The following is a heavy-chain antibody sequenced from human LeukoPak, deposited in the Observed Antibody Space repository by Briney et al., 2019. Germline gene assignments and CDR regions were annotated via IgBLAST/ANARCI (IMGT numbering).Heavy chain of an antibody. CDR2: INPNSGGT. CDR3: ARTTTNYFGSGSYYPYDC. J-gene: IGHJ4*02. D-gene: IGHD3-10*01. V-gene: IGHV1-2*02. CDR1: GYTFTGYY. Sequence: ASVKVSCKASGYTFTGYYMHWVRQAPGQGLEWMGWINPNSGGTNYAQKFQGRVTMTRDTSITTAYMELSSLRSDDTAVYYCARTTTNYFGSGSYYPYDCWGQGTLVTVSS.